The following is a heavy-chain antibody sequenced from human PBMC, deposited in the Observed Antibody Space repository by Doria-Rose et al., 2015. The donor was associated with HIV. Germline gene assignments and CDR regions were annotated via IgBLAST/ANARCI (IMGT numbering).Heavy chain of an antibody. J-gene: IGHJ4*02. Sequence: QESGPVLVKPTETLTLTCTVSGASLSSPGIGVSWIRQPPRKALEWLANIISDDERSYKTSLKSRLTISRGTSKSQVVLTMTDMDPVDTATYYCARIKSSRWYHKYYFDFWGQGTLVIVSA. CDR3: ARIKSSRWYHKYYFDF. V-gene: IGHV2-26*01. CDR2: IISDDER. D-gene: IGHD6-13*01. CDR1: GASLSSPGIG.